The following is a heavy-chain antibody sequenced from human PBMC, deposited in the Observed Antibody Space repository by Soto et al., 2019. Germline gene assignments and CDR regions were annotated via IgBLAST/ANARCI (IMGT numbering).Heavy chain of an antibody. CDR3: AKDRSPGATTWNVY. Sequence: VGSLRLSCVVSGFTFSSSAINWVRQAPGKGLEWVSTISGSGVAKFYADSVKGRFTISRDNSNNTVSLQMNSLRAEDAAVYYCAKDRSPGATTWNVYWGQGTLVTVSS. J-gene: IGHJ1*01. V-gene: IGHV3-23*01. CDR2: ISGSGVAK. CDR1: GFTFSSSA. D-gene: IGHD1-1*01.